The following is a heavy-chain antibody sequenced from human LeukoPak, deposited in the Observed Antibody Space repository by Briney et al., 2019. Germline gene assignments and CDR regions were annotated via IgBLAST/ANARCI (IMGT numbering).Heavy chain of an antibody. D-gene: IGHD1-26*01. CDR1: GGSISSGSYY. Sequence: SETLSLTCTVSGGSISSGSYYWSWIRQPPGKGLEWIGYIYYSGSTNYNPSLKSRVTISVDTSKNQFSLKLSSVTAADTAVCYCARDSGSYYDWYFDLWGRGTLVTVSS. V-gene: IGHV4-61*01. CDR2: IYYSGST. CDR3: ARDSGSYYDWYFDL. J-gene: IGHJ2*01.